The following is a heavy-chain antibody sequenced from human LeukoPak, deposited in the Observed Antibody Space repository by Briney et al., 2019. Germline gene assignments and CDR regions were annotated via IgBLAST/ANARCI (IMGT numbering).Heavy chain of an antibody. D-gene: IGHD4-17*01. V-gene: IGHV4-59*08. J-gene: IGHJ6*03. CDR1: GGSISSYY. CDR3: ARLRRESYYYYYMDV. Sequence: SETLSLTCTVSGGSISSYYWSWIRQPPGKGLEWIGYIYYSGSTNYNPSLKSRVTISVDTSKNQFSLKLSSVTAADTAVYYCARLRRESYYYYYMDVWGKGTTVTISS. CDR2: IYYSGST.